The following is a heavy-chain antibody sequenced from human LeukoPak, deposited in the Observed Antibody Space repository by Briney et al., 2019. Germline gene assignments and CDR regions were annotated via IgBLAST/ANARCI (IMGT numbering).Heavy chain of an antibody. Sequence: PSETLSLTCTVSGGSISSYYWSWIRQPAGKGLEWIGRIYTSGSTNYNPSLKSRVPMSVDKSKNQFSLKLSSVTAADTAVYYCARELSSSWFDYWGQGTLVTVSS. CDR3: ARELSSSWFDY. D-gene: IGHD6-13*01. CDR1: GGSISSYY. J-gene: IGHJ4*02. CDR2: IYTSGST. V-gene: IGHV4-4*07.